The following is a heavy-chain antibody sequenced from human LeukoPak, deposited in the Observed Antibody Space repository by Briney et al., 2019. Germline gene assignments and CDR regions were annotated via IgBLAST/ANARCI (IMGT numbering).Heavy chain of an antibody. CDR2: ITWNSDDM. CDR1: GFTFDGYG. D-gene: IGHD3-9*01. CDR3: TKVTDWRTGFDY. Sequence: PGRSLRLSCAASGFTFDGYGMCWVRQAPGKGLEWVSGITWNSDDMAYADSVKGRFTISRDNAKNCLYLQMNSLRVEDTALYYCTKVTDWRTGFDYWGQGTLVTVSS. V-gene: IGHV3-9*01. J-gene: IGHJ4*02.